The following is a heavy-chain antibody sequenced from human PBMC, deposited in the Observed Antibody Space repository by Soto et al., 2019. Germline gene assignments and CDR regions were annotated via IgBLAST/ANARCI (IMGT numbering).Heavy chain of an antibody. V-gene: IGHV1-18*01. CDR1: GYRFTRYG. J-gene: IGHJ6*02. Sequence: QVQLVQSGAEVKKPGASVKVSCRASGYRFTRYGITWVRQAPGQGLEWMGWISAYNGDTNYAEDFQGRVTMTTDTSTSTAYMQWRSLRSDDTPVYYCPTRAGTTSSRMDVWGQGTTATVYS. CDR3: PTRAGTTSSRMDV. D-gene: IGHD1-1*01. CDR2: ISAYNGDT.